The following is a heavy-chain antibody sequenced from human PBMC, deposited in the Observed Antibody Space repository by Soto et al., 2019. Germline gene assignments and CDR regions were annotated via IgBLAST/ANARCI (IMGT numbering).Heavy chain of an antibody. CDR1: GYSFSTHW. CDR3: ARSQFDSLWGTSGYLDS. V-gene: IGHV5-51*01. D-gene: IGHD3-16*01. J-gene: IGHJ4*02. Sequence: EVQLVQSGPEVKKPGDSLKISCKASGYSFSTHWVAWVRQMLGKGLEWMDIIYPGDSDTRYSPSFRGQVTISADESTTTAYLQWSSLKASDTAMYFCARSQFDSLWGTSGYLDSWGQGTLVTVSS. CDR2: IYPGDSDT.